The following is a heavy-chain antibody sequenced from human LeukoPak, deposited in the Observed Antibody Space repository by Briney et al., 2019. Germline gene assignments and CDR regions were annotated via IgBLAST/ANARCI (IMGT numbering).Heavy chain of an antibody. CDR3: ATSVAATSSPDY. Sequence: GASVKVSCKVSGYTLTELSMHWVRQAPGKGLEWMGGFDPEDGGTIYAQKFQGRVTMTEDTSTDTAYMELSSLRSEDTAVYYCATSVAATSSPDYWGQGTLVTVSS. V-gene: IGHV1-24*01. CDR1: GYTLTELS. CDR2: FDPEDGGT. D-gene: IGHD2-15*01. J-gene: IGHJ4*02.